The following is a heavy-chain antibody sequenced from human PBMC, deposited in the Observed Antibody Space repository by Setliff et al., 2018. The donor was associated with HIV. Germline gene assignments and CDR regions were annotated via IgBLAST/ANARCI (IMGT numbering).Heavy chain of an antibody. V-gene: IGHV4-61*09. CDR1: GGSINSGSYY. D-gene: IGHD3-10*01. Sequence: TLSLTCTVSGGSINSGSYYWTWIRQPAGKGLEWIGHIYTSGSTYYNPSLKSRVTISIDRSKNQFSLKLSSVTAADTAVYYCARSTYYYGSGKGSGWFDPWGQGTLVTVSS. J-gene: IGHJ5*02. CDR2: IYTSGST. CDR3: ARSTYYYGSGKGSGWFDP.